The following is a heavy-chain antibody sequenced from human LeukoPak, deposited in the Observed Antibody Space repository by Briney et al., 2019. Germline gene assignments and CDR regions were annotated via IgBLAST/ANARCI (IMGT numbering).Heavy chain of an antibody. CDR2: ISNNGGYT. CDR3: AKQLGYCSDGSCYFPY. Sequence: AGGSLRLSCAASGFIVSGKYMSWVRQAPGKGLEWVSAISNNGGYTYYADSVQGRFTISRDNSKSTLCLQMNSLRAEDTAVYYCAKQLGYCSDGSCYFPYWGQGTLVTVSS. CDR1: GFIVSGKY. J-gene: IGHJ4*02. D-gene: IGHD2-15*01. V-gene: IGHV3-23*01.